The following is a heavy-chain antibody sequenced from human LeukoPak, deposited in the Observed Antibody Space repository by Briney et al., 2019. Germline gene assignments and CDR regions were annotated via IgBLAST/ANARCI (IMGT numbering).Heavy chain of an antibody. Sequence: GGSLRLSCAASGFTFSSYSMNWVRQAPGKGLEWVSSISSSSSYIYYADSVKGRFTISRDNAKNSLYLQMNSLRAEDTALYYCAKALKDYVGTLAFDIWGQGTMVTVSS. J-gene: IGHJ3*02. D-gene: IGHD4-17*01. CDR2: ISSSSSYI. CDR1: GFTFSSYS. CDR3: AKALKDYVGTLAFDI. V-gene: IGHV3-21*04.